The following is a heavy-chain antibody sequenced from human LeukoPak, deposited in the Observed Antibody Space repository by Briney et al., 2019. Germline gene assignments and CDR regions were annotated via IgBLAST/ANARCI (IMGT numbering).Heavy chain of an antibody. Sequence: SETLSLTCTVSGGSISSYYWSWIRQPPGKGLEWIGYIYYSGSTYYNPSLKSRVTISVDRSKNQFSLKLSSVTAADTAVYYCAREGALRFLEWFIDYWGQGTLVTVSS. CDR3: AREGALRFLEWFIDY. CDR2: IYYSGST. D-gene: IGHD3-3*01. CDR1: GGSISSYY. J-gene: IGHJ4*02. V-gene: IGHV4-59*12.